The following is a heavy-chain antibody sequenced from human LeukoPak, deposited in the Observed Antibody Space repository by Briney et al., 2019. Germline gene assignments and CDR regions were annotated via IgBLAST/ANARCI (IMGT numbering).Heavy chain of an antibody. V-gene: IGHV3-74*01. D-gene: IGHD6-13*01. CDR2: INSDGSST. CDR1: GFPFSSYW. J-gene: IGHJ4*02. CDR3: ARRIAAAAAPYYFDY. Sequence: GSLGLSCAASGFPFSSYWMHWVRQAPGKGLLWVSRINSDGSSTSYADSVKGRFTISRDNAKNTLYLQMNSLRAEDTAVYYCARRIAAAAAPYYFDYWGQGTLVTVSS.